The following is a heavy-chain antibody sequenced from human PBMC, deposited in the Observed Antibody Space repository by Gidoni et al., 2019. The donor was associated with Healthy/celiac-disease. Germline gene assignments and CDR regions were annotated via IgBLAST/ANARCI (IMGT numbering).Heavy chain of an antibody. J-gene: IGHJ2*01. D-gene: IGHD6-6*01. CDR1: GFPFSSYW. CDR2: MNSDGSST. Sequence: EVQLVESVGGLVQPVGSLRLSCSASGFPFSSYWMHWVRQAAGKGLVWVSRMNSDGSSTSYADSVKGRFTISRDNAKNTLYLQMNSLRAEDTAVYYCARDQDGAAHPWYFDLWGRGTLVTVSS. V-gene: IGHV3-74*01. CDR3: ARDQDGAAHPWYFDL.